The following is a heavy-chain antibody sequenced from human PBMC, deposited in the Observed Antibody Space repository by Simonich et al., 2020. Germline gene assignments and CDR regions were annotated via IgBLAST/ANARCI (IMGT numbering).Heavy chain of an antibody. Sequence: EVQLVESGGGLVKPGGSLRLSCAASGFTFSSYSMNWVRQAPGKGLEWVTSISRSSSYINDADSVKGRFTISRDNAKNSLYLQMNSLRAEDTAVYYCAREIEAGNAFDIWGQGTMVTVSS. CDR3: AREIEAGNAFDI. V-gene: IGHV3-21*01. CDR2: ISRSSSYI. J-gene: IGHJ3*02. CDR1: GFTFSSYS.